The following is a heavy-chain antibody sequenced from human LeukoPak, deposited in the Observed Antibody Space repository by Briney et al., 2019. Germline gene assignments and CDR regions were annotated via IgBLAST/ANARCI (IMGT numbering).Heavy chain of an antibody. CDR2: IRYDGSNK. CDR3: AKDQVDTAMALPSV. J-gene: IGHJ4*02. V-gene: IGHV3-30*02. Sequence: PGGSLRLSCAASGFAFSSYGMHWVRQAPGKGLEWVAFIRYDGSNKYYADSVKGRFTISRDNSKNTLYLRMNSLRAEDTAVYYCAKDQVDTAMALPSVWGQGTLVTVSS. D-gene: IGHD5-18*01. CDR1: GFAFSSYG.